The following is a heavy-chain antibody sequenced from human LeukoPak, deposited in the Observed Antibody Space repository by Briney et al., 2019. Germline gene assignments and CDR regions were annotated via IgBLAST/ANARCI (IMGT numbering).Heavy chain of an antibody. D-gene: IGHD5/OR15-5a*01. CDR2: IYYSGTT. Sequence: PSETLSLTCTVSGGSISSSNYYWGWIRQPLGKGLEWIGNIYYSGTTYYNPSLKSRVTISVDTSKNQFSLKLSSVTAADTAVYYCARQVSTMPRYHYYYGTDVWGQGTTVTVSS. CDR1: GGSISSSNYY. V-gene: IGHV4-39*01. CDR3: ARQVSTMPRYHYYYGTDV. J-gene: IGHJ6*02.